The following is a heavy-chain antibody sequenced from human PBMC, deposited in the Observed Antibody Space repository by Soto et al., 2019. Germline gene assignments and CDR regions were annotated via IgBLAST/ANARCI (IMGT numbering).Heavy chain of an antibody. J-gene: IGHJ3*02. Sequence: QVQLQESGPGLVKPSETLSLTCTVSGGFISNYFWSWIRQPPGKRLEWIDYIYSSGSTNYNPSLKIRTAISVDTYKNQCSLRLSSVSAADTAVYYCSGGWRTDGFDIWGQGTMVTVSS. CDR3: SGGWRTDGFDI. V-gene: IGHV4-4*08. CDR2: IYSSGST. CDR1: GGFISNYF. D-gene: IGHD6-19*01.